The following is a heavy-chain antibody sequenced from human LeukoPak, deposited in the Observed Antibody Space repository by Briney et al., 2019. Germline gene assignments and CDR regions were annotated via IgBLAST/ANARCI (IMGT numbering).Heavy chain of an antibody. CDR1: GGSFSGYY. V-gene: IGHV4-34*01. CDR2: INHSGST. J-gene: IGHJ4*02. D-gene: IGHD1-1*01. Sequence: LETLSLTCAVYGGSFSGYYWSWIRQPPGKGLEWIGEINHSGSTNYNPSLKSRVTMSVDTSKNQFSLKLRSVTAADTAVYYCARDLGSGIDYWGQGTLVTVSS. CDR3: ARDLGSGIDY.